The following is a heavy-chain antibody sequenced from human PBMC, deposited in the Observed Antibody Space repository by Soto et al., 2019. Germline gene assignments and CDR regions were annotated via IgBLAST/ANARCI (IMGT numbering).Heavy chain of an antibody. V-gene: IGHV1-69*12. D-gene: IGHD2-15*01. CDR1: GGTFSSYA. CDR2: IIPIFGTA. J-gene: IGHJ4*02. Sequence: QVQLVQSGAEVKKPGSSVKVSCKASGGTFSSYAISWVRQAPGQGLEWMGGIIPIFGTANYAQKFQGRVTVTADESTSTAYMELSSLRSEDTAVYYCARPRCGGTRYYFDYWGQGSLVTVSS. CDR3: ARPRCGGTRYYFDY.